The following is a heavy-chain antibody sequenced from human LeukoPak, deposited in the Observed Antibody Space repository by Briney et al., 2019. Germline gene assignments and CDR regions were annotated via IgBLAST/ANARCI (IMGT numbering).Heavy chain of an antibody. D-gene: IGHD6-19*01. V-gene: IGHV1-18*01. J-gene: IGHJ3*02. CDR2: ISAYNGNT. CDR3: AREGPVAGIGYNAFDI. Sequence: ASVKVSCKASGYTFTSYGISWVRQAPGQGLEWMGWISAYNGNTNYAQKLQGRVTMTTDTSTSTAYMELRSLRSDDTAVYYCAREGPVAGIGYNAFDIWGQGTMVTVFS. CDR1: GYTFTSYG.